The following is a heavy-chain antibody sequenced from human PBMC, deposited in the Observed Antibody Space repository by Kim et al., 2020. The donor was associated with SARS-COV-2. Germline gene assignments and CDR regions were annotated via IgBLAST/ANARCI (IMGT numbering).Heavy chain of an antibody. CDR1: GGSISRLGYY. CDR3: ARGNTVTVGHAFDI. Sequence: SETLSLTCTVSGGSISRLGYYWSWIRQRPGKGLEWIGYVYYTGSTYYSPSLKSRVTMSVDTSKNHFSLDLNSVTAADTAVYYCARGNTVTVGHAFDIWGQGTVVIVSS. D-gene: IGHD4-17*01. V-gene: IGHV4-31*03. J-gene: IGHJ3*02. CDR2: VYYTGST.